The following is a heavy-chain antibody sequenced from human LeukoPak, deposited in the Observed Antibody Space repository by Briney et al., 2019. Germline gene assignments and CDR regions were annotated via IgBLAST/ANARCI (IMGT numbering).Heavy chain of an antibody. D-gene: IGHD4-17*01. CDR2: MNPISGDT. J-gene: IGHJ3*02. CDR1: GYTFTSYD. V-gene: IGHV1-8*01. Sequence: GASVKVSCKASGYTFTSYDVNWVRQATGQGLEWMGWMNPISGDTGYALKFQGRVTMSRNTSISTAYMELGSLRSEDTAVYYCAAALTPDCGVVHDAFDIWGQGTMVTVSS. CDR3: AAALTPDCGVVHDAFDI.